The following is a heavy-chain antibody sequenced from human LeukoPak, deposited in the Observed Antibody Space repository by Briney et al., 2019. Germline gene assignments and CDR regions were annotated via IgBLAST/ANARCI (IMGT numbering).Heavy chain of an antibody. CDR3: ARDGHGGNSFDF. J-gene: IGHJ4*02. Sequence: ASVKVSCKASGYTFTGYYMHWVRQAPGQGVEWMGWINANSGGTDYAQKFQDRVNMTRDTSISTAYMELSRLTSDDTAVYYCARDGHGGNSFDFWGQGTLVTVCS. CDR1: GYTFTGYY. D-gene: IGHD4-23*01. V-gene: IGHV1-2*02. CDR2: INANSGGT.